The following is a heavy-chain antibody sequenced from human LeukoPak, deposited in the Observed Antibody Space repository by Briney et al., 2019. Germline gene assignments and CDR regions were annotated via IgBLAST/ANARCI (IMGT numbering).Heavy chain of an antibody. J-gene: IGHJ4*02. CDR1: GFPFTSYW. D-gene: IGHD2-2*01. CDR2: IYPGDSDT. Sequence: PGESLRISCKGSGFPFTSYWIGWVRQMPGKGLEWMGIIYPGDSDTRYSPSFQGQVTISADKSISTAYLQWSSLKASDTAMYYCARQRRYCSSTSCYGGYYFDYWGQGTLVTVSS. V-gene: IGHV5-51*01. CDR3: ARQRRYCSSTSCYGGYYFDY.